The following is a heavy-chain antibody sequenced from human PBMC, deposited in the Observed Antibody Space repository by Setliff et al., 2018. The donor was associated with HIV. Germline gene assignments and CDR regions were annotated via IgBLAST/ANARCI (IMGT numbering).Heavy chain of an antibody. CDR2: ISYSGST. D-gene: IGHD3-10*01. CDR1: GGSITSYY. CDR3: ARHMKTISLIRGVIRTGDYYYMDV. V-gene: IGHV4-59*08. J-gene: IGHJ6*03. Sequence: SETLSLTCTVSGGSITSYYWSWIRQPPGKGLEWIGYISYSGSTNYNPSLKSRVTMSVDTSENQFSLKLSSVTAADTAVYYCARHMKTISLIRGVIRTGDYYYMDVWGKGTTVTVSS.